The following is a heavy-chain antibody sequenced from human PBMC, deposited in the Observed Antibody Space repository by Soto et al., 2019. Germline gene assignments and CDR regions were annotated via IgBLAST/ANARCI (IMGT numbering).Heavy chain of an antibody. V-gene: IGHV1-46*01. D-gene: IGHD6-19*01. Sequence: VSVKVSCKASGYTFTSYYMHWVRQAPGQGLEWMGIINPSGGSTSYAQKFQGRVTMTRDTSTSTVYMELSSLRSEDTAVYYCARVSGGPRIAVAAPPYYFDYWGQGTLVTVS. CDR3: ARVSGGPRIAVAAPPYYFDY. CDR2: INPSGGST. CDR1: GYTFTSYY. J-gene: IGHJ4*02.